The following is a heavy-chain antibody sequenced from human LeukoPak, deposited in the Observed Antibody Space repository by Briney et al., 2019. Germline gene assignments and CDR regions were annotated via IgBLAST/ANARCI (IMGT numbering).Heavy chain of an antibody. CDR2: INPNSGGT. J-gene: IGHJ6*03. V-gene: IGHV1-2*02. D-gene: IGHD6-6*01. CDR3: ASGAAHYYYYMDV. CDR1: GGTFSSYA. Sequence: ASVKVSCKASGGTFSSYAISWVRQAPGQGLEWMGWINPNSGGTNYAQKFQGRVTMTRDTSISTAYMELSRLRSDDTAVYYCASGAAHYYYYMDVWGKGTTVTISS.